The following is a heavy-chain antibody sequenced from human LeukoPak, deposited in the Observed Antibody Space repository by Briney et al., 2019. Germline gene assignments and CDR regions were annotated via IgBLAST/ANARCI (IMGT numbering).Heavy chain of an antibody. Sequence: GGSLRLSCAASGFTFSNYAMSWVRQAPGKGLEWVSAISGNGDITYYTDSVKGRFTISRDNSKNTLYLQMNSLRAEDTAVYYCARDRQQLAPNWFDPWGQGTLVTVSS. V-gene: IGHV3-23*01. CDR3: ARDRQQLAPNWFDP. J-gene: IGHJ5*02. CDR2: ISGNGDIT. D-gene: IGHD6-13*01. CDR1: GFTFSNYA.